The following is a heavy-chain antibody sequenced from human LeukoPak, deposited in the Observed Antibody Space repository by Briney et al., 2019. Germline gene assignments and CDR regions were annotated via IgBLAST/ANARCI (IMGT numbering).Heavy chain of an antibody. Sequence: SETLSLTCTVSGGSISSGGYYWSWIRQPAGKGLEWIGRIYTSGSTNYNPSLKSRVTMSVDTSKNQFSLKLSSVTAADTAVYYCARDRYSSSWYHDYWGQGTLVTVSS. D-gene: IGHD6-13*01. CDR1: GGSISSGGYY. J-gene: IGHJ4*02. V-gene: IGHV4-61*02. CDR2: IYTSGST. CDR3: ARDRYSSSWYHDY.